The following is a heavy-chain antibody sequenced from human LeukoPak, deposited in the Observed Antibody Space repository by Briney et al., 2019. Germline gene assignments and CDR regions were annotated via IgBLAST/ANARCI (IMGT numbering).Heavy chain of an antibody. Sequence: GGSLRLSCAASGFTFSSYWMSWVRQAPGKGLEWVANIKQDGSEKYYVDSVKGRFTISRDNAKNSLYLQMNSLRAEDTAVYYCARQRPYSSSPYYFDYWGQGTLVTVSS. CDR3: ARQRPYSSSPYYFDY. J-gene: IGHJ4*02. CDR2: IKQDGSEK. CDR1: GFTFSSYW. V-gene: IGHV3-7*01. D-gene: IGHD6-13*01.